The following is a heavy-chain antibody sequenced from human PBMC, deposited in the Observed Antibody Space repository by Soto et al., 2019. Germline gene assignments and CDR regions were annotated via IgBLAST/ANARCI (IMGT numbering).Heavy chain of an antibody. V-gene: IGHV4-31*03. J-gene: IGHJ4*02. CDR2: IYYSGDT. D-gene: IGHD6-13*01. Sequence: QVQLQESGPGLVEPSQTLSLTCNVSGDSISSGGYHWSWIRQHPGKGLEWIGYIYYSGDTYYNPSLKSRVAISVHTSKKQFSLNLSSATAADTAVYYCARLAYSSRGGQFFDYWGQGALVTVSS. CDR3: ARLAYSSRGGQFFDY. CDR1: GDSISSGGYH.